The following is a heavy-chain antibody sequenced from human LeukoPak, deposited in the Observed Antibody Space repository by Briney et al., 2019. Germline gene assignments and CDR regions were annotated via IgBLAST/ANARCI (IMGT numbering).Heavy chain of an antibody. V-gene: IGHV1-18*01. CDR1: GYTFTSYG. CDR2: ISAYNGNT. Sequence: ASVTVSCKASGYTFTSYGISWVRQAPGQGLEWMGWISAYNGNTNYAQKLQGRVTMTTDTSTSTAYMELRSLRSDDTAVYYCARDRNSSGYYRQFDYWGQGTLVTVSS. D-gene: IGHD3-22*01. J-gene: IGHJ4*02. CDR3: ARDRNSSGYYRQFDY.